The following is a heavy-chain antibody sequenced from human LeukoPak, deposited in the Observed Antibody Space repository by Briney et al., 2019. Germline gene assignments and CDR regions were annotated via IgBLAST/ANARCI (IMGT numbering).Heavy chain of an antibody. CDR3: ASDSYCGGDCYSANDY. CDR2: ISYDGSNK. D-gene: IGHD2-21*02. V-gene: IGHV3-30-3*01. CDR1: GFTFSSYA. J-gene: IGHJ4*02. Sequence: PGRSLRLSCAASGFTFSSYAMHWVRQAPGKGLEWVAVISYDGSNKYYADSVKGRFTISRDNSKNTLYLQMSSLRAEDTAVYYCASDSYCGGDCYSANDYWGQGTLVTVSS.